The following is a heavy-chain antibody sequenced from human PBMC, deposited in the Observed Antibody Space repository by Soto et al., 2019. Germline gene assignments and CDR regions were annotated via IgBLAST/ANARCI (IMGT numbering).Heavy chain of an antibody. Sequence: QVQLQQWGAGLLKPSETLSLTCAVYGGSFSGYYWSWIRQPPGKGLEWIGEINHSGSTNYNPSLKSRVTISVDTSKNQFSLKLSSVTAADTAVYYCARGSRYSRHNWFDHWGQGTLVTVSS. D-gene: IGHD6-13*01. CDR1: GGSFSGYY. J-gene: IGHJ5*02. V-gene: IGHV4-34*01. CDR3: ARGSRYSRHNWFDH. CDR2: INHSGST.